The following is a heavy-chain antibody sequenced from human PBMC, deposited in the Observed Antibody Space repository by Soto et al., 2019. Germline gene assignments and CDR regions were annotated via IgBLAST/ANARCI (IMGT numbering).Heavy chain of an antibody. Sequence: QVQLVESGGGVVQPGRSLRLSCAASGFTFSSYGMHWVRQAPGKGLEWVAVIWYDGSNKYYADSVKGRFTISRDNSKNTLYLQMNSLRAEDTAVYYCARDSIPFLRGEGGSCYDYWGQGTLVTVSS. CDR1: GFTFSSYG. J-gene: IGHJ4*02. V-gene: IGHV3-33*01. D-gene: IGHD2-15*01. CDR3: ARDSIPFLRGEGGSCYDY. CDR2: IWYDGSNK.